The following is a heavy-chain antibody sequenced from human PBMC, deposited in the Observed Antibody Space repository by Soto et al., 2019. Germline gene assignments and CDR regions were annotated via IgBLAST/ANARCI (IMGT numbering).Heavy chain of an antibody. CDR1: GVSITSSNYY. V-gene: IGHV4-39*07. J-gene: IGHJ4*02. Sequence: SETLSLTCTVSGVSITSSNYYWACIRQSPGKGLEWIGSIHYSGSTNYNPSLKSRVTISVDTSKNQFSLKLSSVTAADTAVYYCARLIGYCSSTSCYYFDYWGQGTLVTVSS. D-gene: IGHD2-2*01. CDR2: IHYSGST. CDR3: ARLIGYCSSTSCYYFDY.